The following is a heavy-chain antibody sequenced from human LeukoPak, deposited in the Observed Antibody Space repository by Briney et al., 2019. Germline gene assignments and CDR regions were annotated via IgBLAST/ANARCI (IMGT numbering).Heavy chain of an antibody. CDR3: AREGVHCSGRSCLKAY. D-gene: IGHD2-15*01. Sequence: GGSLRLSCAASGFTFSDYYMSWIRQAPGKGLEWASYIGSSSSYTNYADSVKGRFTISRDNAKNSLYLQMNSLRAEDTAVYYCAREGVHCSGRSCLKAYWGQGTQVTVSS. V-gene: IGHV3-11*05. J-gene: IGHJ4*02. CDR2: IGSSSSYT. CDR1: GFTFSDYY.